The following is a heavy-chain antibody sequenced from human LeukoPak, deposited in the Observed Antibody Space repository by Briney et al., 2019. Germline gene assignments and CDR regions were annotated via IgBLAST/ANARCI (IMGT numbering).Heavy chain of an antibody. V-gene: IGHV1-69*13. CDR3: ARGLDYYDSSGYYYY. CDR1: GGTFTSYA. Sequence: SVKVSCKASGGTFTSYAFSWLRQAPGQWLEWMGGIIPIFGTANYAQKFQGRVTITADESTSTAYMELSSLRSEDTAVYYCARGLDYYDSSGYYYYWGQGTLVTVSS. CDR2: IIPIFGTA. J-gene: IGHJ4*02. D-gene: IGHD3-22*01.